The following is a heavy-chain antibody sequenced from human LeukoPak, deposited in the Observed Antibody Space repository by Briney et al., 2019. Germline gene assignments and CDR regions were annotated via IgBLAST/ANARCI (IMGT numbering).Heavy chain of an antibody. CDR1: GFTFSSYW. CDR3: ARDGHYDILTGYFQD. D-gene: IGHD3-9*01. CDR2: INTDGSST. V-gene: IGHV3-74*01. Sequence: GGSLRLSCAASGFTFSSYWMHWVRQAPGKGLVWVSRINTDGSSTSYADSVKGRFTISRDNAKNSLYLQMNSLRAEDTAVYYCARDGHYDILTGYFQDWGQGTPVTVSS. J-gene: IGHJ1*01.